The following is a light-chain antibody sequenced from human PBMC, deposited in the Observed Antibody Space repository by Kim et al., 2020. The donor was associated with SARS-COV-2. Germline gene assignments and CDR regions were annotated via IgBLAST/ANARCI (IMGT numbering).Light chain of an antibody. J-gene: IGKJ1*01. CDR2: DVS. CDR1: QSISSW. Sequence: SASVGDRVTITCRASQSISSWLAWYQQKPGKAPTLLIHDVSTLESGVPSRFSGSGSGTEFTLIISSLQPDDFATYYCQQYDTCLTFGQGTKVDIK. V-gene: IGKV1-5*01. CDR3: QQYDTCLT.